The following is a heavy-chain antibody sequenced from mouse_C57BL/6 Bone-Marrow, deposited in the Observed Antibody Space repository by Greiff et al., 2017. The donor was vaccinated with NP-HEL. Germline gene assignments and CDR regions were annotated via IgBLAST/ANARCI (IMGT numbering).Heavy chain of an antibody. CDR3: SMDYYGSTWCTY. Sequence: QVQLQQSGAELVRPGTSVKMSCKASGYTFTNYWIGWAKQRPGHGLEWIGDIYPGGGYTNYNEKFKGKATLTADKSSSTAYMQFSSLTSEDSAIYSSSMDYYGSTWCTYSDQVTLLTVSA. J-gene: IGHJ3*01. V-gene: IGHV1-63*01. CDR2: IYPGGGYT. D-gene: IGHD1-1*01. CDR1: GYTFTNYW.